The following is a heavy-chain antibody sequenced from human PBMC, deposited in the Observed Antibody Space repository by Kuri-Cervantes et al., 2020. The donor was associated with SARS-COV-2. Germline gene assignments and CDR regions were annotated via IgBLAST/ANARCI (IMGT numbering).Heavy chain of an antibody. CDR3: ARVVPAAMGLYYYYYMDV. CDR1: GGTFSSYA. CDR2: IIPIFGTA. J-gene: IGHJ6*03. D-gene: IGHD2-2*01. Sequence: SVKVSCKASGGTFSSYAISWVRQAPGQGLEWMGRIIPIFGTANYAQKFQGRVTITADESTSTAYMELSSLRSEDTAVYYCARVVPAAMGLYYYYYMDVWGKGTTVTVSS. V-gene: IGHV1-69*13.